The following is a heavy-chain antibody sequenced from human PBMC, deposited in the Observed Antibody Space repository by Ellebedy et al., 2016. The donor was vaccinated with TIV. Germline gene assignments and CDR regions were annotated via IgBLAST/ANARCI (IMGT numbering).Heavy chain of an antibody. CDR3: AKDRGDGFYNWFAP. V-gene: IGHV3-23*01. CDR2: IGGLDTAT. J-gene: IGHJ5*02. Sequence: GGSLRLSXAASGLTFSVYAMTWVRQAPGKGLEWISTIGGLDTATHYADSVKGRFTISRDNSKDTLYLQMNSLRVEDTAVYYCAKDRGDGFYNWFAPWGRGTRVTVSS. CDR1: GLTFSVYA. D-gene: IGHD3-10*01.